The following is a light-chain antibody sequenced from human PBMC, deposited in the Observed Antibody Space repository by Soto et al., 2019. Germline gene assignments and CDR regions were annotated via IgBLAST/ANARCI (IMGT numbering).Light chain of an antibody. CDR2: AAS. J-gene: IGKJ4*01. V-gene: IGKV1-27*01. CDR1: QIVPSDY. CDR3: QKYNSAPLT. Sequence: DIVLTQSPVTLSLSPGERVTLSCRASQIVPSDYLAWYHQEPGQAPRLLIYAASTLQSGVPSRFSGSGSGTDFTLTISSLQPEDVATYYCQKYNSAPLTFGGGTKVDIK.